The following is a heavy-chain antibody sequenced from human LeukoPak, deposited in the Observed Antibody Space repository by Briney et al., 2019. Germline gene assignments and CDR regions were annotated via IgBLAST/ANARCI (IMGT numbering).Heavy chain of an antibody. D-gene: IGHD2-15*01. Sequence: GGSLRLSCAASGFTFSSYSMNWVRQAPGKGLEWVSFISGTSSTIYYADSVKGRFTISRDNAQNSLYLQMNSLRPEDTAVYYCAKDRSGSYFDYWGQGTLVTVSS. V-gene: IGHV3-48*01. J-gene: IGHJ4*02. CDR1: GFTFSSYS. CDR2: ISGTSSTI. CDR3: AKDRSGSYFDY.